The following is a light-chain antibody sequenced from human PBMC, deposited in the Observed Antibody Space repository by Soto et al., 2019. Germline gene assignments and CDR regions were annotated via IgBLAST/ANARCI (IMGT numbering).Light chain of an antibody. CDR1: QSVLCSSNNNNY. Sequence: DIVMTQSPDSLAVSLGERPTINCKSSQSVLCSSNNNNYLAWYQQKPGQPLKLLIYWVSTRGSGIPHRFSGDRFGTDLTLTISSLHADGVAVYYCHQYYSTPLTFGGGTKVEIK. J-gene: IGKJ4*01. CDR3: HQYYSTPLT. V-gene: IGKV4-1*01. CDR2: WVS.